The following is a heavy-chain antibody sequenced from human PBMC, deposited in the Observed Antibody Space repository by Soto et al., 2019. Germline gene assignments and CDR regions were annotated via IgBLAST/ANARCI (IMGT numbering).Heavy chain of an antibody. J-gene: IGHJ4*02. V-gene: IGHV4-4*02. D-gene: IGHD4-17*01. CDR2: VFHSGRT. CDR1: GASISSMNW. CDR3: ARRRGAYGDYGEAIDY. Sequence: SETLSLTCAVSGASISSMNWWSWVRQTTGRGLEWIGEVFHSGRTNYNPSLKSRVTISIDTSKNQFSLKLSSVTAADTAVYYCARRRGAYGDYGEAIDYWGQGTLVTVSS.